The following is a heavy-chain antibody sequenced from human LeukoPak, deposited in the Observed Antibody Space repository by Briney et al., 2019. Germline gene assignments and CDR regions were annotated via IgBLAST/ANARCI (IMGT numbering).Heavy chain of an antibody. J-gene: IGHJ4*02. D-gene: IGHD5-18*01. CDR3: AREGRGDTAMNVPIDY. CDR1: GFTFSSYW. V-gene: IGHV3-7*03. Sequence: GGSLRLSCAASGFTFSSYWMNWARQAPGKGLEWVASINHNGNVNYYVDPVKGRFTISRDNAKNSLYLQMSNLRAEDTAVYYCAREGRGDTAMNVPIDYWGQGTLVTVSS. CDR2: INHNGNVN.